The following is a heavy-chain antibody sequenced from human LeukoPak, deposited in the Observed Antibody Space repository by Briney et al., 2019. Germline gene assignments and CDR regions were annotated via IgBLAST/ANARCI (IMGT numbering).Heavy chain of an antibody. D-gene: IGHD3-10*01. V-gene: IGHV3-48*01. J-gene: IGHJ4*02. Sequence: PGGSLRLSCAASGFTFSTYNMNWVRQAPGKGLEWVSYISRSSSAIFYADSVKGRFTISRDDAKKSLYLQLNSLSAEDTAVYYCARDSPGWGGFDYWGQGTLVTVSS. CDR1: GFTFSTYN. CDR3: ARDSPGWGGFDY. CDR2: ISRSSSAI.